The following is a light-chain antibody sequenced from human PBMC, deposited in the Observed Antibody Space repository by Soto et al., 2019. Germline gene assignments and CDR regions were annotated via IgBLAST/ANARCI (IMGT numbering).Light chain of an antibody. CDR2: DDG. Sequence: SYELTQAPSVSVAPGQPARITCGGNNIAIKSVHWYQQKPGQAPVLVVYDDGDRPSGIPERFSGSNSGNTATLTITRVEDGDEADYHCQVWDSSSDHRVVFGGGTKLTVL. CDR3: QVWDSSSDHRVV. CDR1: NIAIKS. V-gene: IGLV3-21*02. J-gene: IGLJ2*01.